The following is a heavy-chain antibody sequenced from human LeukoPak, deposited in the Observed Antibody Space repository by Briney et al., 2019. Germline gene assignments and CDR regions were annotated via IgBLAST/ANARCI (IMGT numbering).Heavy chain of an antibody. J-gene: IGHJ3*02. Sequence: SVKVSCKASGGTFSSYAISWVRQAPGQGLEWMGGIIPIFGTANYAQKFQGRVTITADESTSTAYMELSSLRSEDTAVYYCARGIFGVVLDAFDIWGQGTMVTVSS. CDR2: IIPIFGTA. CDR1: GGTFSSYA. CDR3: ARGIFGVVLDAFDI. V-gene: IGHV1-69*13. D-gene: IGHD3-3*01.